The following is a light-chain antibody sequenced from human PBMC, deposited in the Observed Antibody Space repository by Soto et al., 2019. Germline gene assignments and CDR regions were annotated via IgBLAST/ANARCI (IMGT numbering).Light chain of an antibody. Sequence: DIQMTQSPSTLSASVGDRVTITCRASQTISSWLAWYQQKPGKAPKLLIHKASSLESGVPSRFGGSESGTEFTLTITSLQPDDFATYYCQQYKTYPWTFGKGTKVEIK. CDR2: KAS. J-gene: IGKJ1*01. V-gene: IGKV1-5*03. CDR3: QQYKTYPWT. CDR1: QTISSW.